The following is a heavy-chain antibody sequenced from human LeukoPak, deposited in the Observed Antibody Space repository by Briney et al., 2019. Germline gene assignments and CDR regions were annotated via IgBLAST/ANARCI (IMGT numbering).Heavy chain of an antibody. Sequence: GGSLRLSCAASGFTFNSIWVSWVRQAPGKGLEWVASISQDESHKYYLDSVKGRFTISRDNAKNSLFLQVNSLRVEDTAVYYCGGEPRSMAYWGQGTLVTVSS. D-gene: IGHD2-21*01. CDR2: ISQDESHK. CDR3: GGEPRSMAY. J-gene: IGHJ4*02. CDR1: GFTFNSIW. V-gene: IGHV3-7*01.